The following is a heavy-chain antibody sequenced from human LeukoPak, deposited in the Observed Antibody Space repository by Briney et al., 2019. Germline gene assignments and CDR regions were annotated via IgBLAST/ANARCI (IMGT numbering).Heavy chain of an antibody. V-gene: IGHV4-39*07. Sequence: SENLSLTCTVSGGSISSSSYYWGWIRQPPGKGLEWIGSIYYSGSTYYNPSLKSRVTISVDTSKNQFSLKLSSVTAADTAVYYCARSPVTTVTTPRNWFDPWGQGTLVTVSS. CDR2: IYYSGST. CDR1: GGSISSSSYY. D-gene: IGHD4-17*01. J-gene: IGHJ5*02. CDR3: ARSPVTTVTTPRNWFDP.